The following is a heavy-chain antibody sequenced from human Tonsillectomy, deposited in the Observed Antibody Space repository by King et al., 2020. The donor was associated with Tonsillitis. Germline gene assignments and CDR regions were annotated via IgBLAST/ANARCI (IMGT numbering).Heavy chain of an antibody. J-gene: IGHJ3*02. CDR3: TKDKMGYYDFWSGYGAFDI. D-gene: IGHD3-3*01. V-gene: IGHV3-9*01. Sequence: VQLVESGGGLVQPGKSLRLSCAASGFTFDDYAVYWVRQAPGKGLEWVSGISWNSGNIGYADSVKGRFTISRDNAKNSLYLQMNNLRVEDTALYYCTKDKMGYYDFWSGYGAFDIWGQGTTVTVSS. CDR1: GFTFDDYA. CDR2: ISWNSGNI.